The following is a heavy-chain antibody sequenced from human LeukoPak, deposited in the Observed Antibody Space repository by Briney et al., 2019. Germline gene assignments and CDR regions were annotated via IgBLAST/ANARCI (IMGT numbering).Heavy chain of an antibody. J-gene: IGHJ6*02. V-gene: IGHV1-18*01. Sequence: GATVKVSCKASGYTFTSNGISWVRQATGQGLEWVGWINPYNGFTNYAQKVQGRVTMTTETSTSTDYQELRSLRSDDSAVLYCARGKGSSGYYGMDVWGQGTTVTVSS. D-gene: IGHD6-25*01. CDR2: INPYNGFT. CDR1: GYTFTSNG. CDR3: ARGKGSSGYYGMDV.